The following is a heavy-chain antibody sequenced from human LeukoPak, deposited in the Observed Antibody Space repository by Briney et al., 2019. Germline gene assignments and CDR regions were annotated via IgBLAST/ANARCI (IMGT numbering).Heavy chain of an antibody. CDR3: ARGTTVTTVGFDY. CDR2: IKQDGSEK. V-gene: IGHV3-7*01. D-gene: IGHD4-11*01. J-gene: IGHJ4*02. CDR1: GFTFSSYW. Sequence: GGSLRLSCAASGFTFSSYWMSWVRQAPGKGLEWVANIKQDGSEKYYVDSVKGRFTISRDNAKNSLYLQMNSLRAEDTAVYYCARGTTVTTVGFDYWGQGTLVTVSS.